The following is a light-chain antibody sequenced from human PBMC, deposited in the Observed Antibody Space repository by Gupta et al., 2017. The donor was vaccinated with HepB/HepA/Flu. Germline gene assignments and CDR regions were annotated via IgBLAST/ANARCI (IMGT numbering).Light chain of an antibody. Sequence: EIVLTQSPATLSLSPGERGTLSCRASQSVRSYLAWYQQKPGQAPRLLIYEGSNRATGIPDRFSGSGSGTDFTLTISSREPEDFAVYYCQQRGNWPITFGQGTLMEIK. CDR1: QSVRSY. J-gene: IGKJ5*01. V-gene: IGKV3-11*01. CDR2: EGS. CDR3: QQRGNWPIT.